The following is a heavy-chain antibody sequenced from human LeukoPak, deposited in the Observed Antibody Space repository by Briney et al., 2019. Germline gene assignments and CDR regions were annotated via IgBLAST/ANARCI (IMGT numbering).Heavy chain of an antibody. V-gene: IGHV3-20*04. D-gene: IGHD3-9*01. CDR3: ARAILSDPKYYGMDV. Sequence: GGSLRLSCAASRFTFSNCAMSWVRQAPGKGLEWVSGINWNADSTGYADSVKGRFTISKDNAKNSLFLQMNSLRAEDTAMYYCARAILSDPKYYGMDVWGQGTTVTVSS. J-gene: IGHJ6*02. CDR1: RFTFSNCA. CDR2: INWNADST.